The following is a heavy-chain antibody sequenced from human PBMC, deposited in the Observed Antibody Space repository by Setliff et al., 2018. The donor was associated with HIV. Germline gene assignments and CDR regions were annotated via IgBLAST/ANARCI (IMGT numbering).Heavy chain of an antibody. Sequence: SETLSLTCAVSGGSLSAYYWSWIRQPPGEGLEWIGEINHSGSTNYNPSLKSRVTISIDTSRKQFSLRLNSVTAADTAIYYCAREERGWSNRGAFDIWGQGTMVT. CDR1: GGSLSAYY. J-gene: IGHJ3*02. V-gene: IGHV4-34*01. D-gene: IGHD6-19*01. CDR3: AREERGWSNRGAFDI. CDR2: INHSGST.